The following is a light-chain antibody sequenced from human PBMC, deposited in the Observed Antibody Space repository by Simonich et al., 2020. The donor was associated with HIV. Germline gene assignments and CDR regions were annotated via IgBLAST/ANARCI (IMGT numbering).Light chain of an antibody. CDR1: ALPKQY. CDR2: KDT. J-gene: IGLJ3*02. Sequence: SYELTQPPSVSVSPGQTARITCSGDALPKQYAYWYQQKPGQAPVLVLYKDTERPSGFPERFSGSSSGTTVTLTIGGAQVEDEADYYCYCAADNIGVFSGGTTLTVL. V-gene: IGLV3-25*02. CDR3: YCAADNIGV.